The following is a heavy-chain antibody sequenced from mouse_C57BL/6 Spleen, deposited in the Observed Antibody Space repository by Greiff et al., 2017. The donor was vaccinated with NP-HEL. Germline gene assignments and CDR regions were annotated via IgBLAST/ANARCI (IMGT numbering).Heavy chain of an antibody. V-gene: IGHV5-17*01. CDR1: GFTFSDYG. CDR2: ISSGSSTI. D-gene: IGHD2-3*01. J-gene: IGHJ4*01. Sequence: EVQGVESGGGLVKPGGSLKLSCAASGFTFSDYGMHWVRQAPEKGLECVSYISSGSSTIYYADTVKGRFTISRDNAKNTLFLQMTSLRSEDTAMYYCARDGYPRGDYWGQGTSVTVSS. CDR3: ARDGYPRGDY.